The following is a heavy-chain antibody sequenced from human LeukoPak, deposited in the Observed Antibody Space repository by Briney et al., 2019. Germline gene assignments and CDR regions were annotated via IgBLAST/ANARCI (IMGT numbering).Heavy chain of an antibody. D-gene: IGHD6-19*01. J-gene: IGHJ4*02. Sequence: PGGSLRLFCAASGFTFSSYGMHWVRQAPGKGLEWVAFIRYDGSNKYYADSVKGRFTISRDNSKNTLYLQVNSLRAEDTAVYYCAKDWSSSGWYFDYWGQGTLVTVSS. CDR3: AKDWSSSGWYFDY. V-gene: IGHV3-30*02. CDR1: GFTFSSYG. CDR2: IRYDGSNK.